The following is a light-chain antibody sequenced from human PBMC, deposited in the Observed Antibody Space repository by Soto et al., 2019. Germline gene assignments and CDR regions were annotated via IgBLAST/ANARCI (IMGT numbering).Light chain of an antibody. Sequence: QSVLTQPPSASGTPGQTVDISCSGSTSNIGRNPVNWYQQLPGTAPKLLIYRNDQRPSGVPARFSGSKSGTSAALAISGLQSTDEADYYCASWDDSLSGHWVFGGGTQLTVL. CDR1: TSNIGRNP. CDR3: ASWDDSLSGHWV. V-gene: IGLV1-44*01. J-gene: IGLJ3*02. CDR2: RND.